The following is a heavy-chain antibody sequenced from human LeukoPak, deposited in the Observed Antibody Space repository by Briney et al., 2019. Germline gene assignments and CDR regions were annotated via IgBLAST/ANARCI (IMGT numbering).Heavy chain of an antibody. V-gene: IGHV3-21*01. J-gene: IGHJ4*02. CDR2: ISGSSRHK. CDR1: GFTFSSYT. Sequence: GGSLRLSCAASGFTFSSYTMNWVRQAPGKGLEWVSSISGSSRHKYYADSVKGRFTISRDNAKNSPYLQMTSLRAEATAVYYGARPANFASWYYIDYWGQGPLVLVSS. D-gene: IGHD3-3*01. CDR3: ARPANFASWYYIDY.